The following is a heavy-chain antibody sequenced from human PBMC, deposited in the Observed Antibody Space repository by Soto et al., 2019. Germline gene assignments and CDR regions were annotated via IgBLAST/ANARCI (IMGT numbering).Heavy chain of an antibody. CDR3: ARGGRSGGSCYSCMDV. Sequence: PGGSLRLSCAASGFTFSSYSMNWVRQAPGKGLEWVSSISSSSSYIYYADSVKGRFTISRDNAKNSLYLQMNSLRAEDTAVHYCARGGRSGGSCYSCMDVWGQGTTVTVSS. D-gene: IGHD2-15*01. CDR1: GFTFSSYS. V-gene: IGHV3-21*01. J-gene: IGHJ6*02. CDR2: ISSSSSYI.